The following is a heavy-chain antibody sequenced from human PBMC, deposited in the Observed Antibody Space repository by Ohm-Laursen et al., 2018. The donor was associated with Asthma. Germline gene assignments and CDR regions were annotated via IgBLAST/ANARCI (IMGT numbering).Heavy chain of an antibody. V-gene: IGHV1-8*01. CDR1: GYTFTSYD. CDR2: MNPNSGNT. Sequence: GASVKVSCKASGYTFTSYDINWVRQATGQGLEWMGWMNPNSGNTGYAQKFQGRVTMTRNTSISTAYMELSSLRSEDTAVYYCARGGYITMVQGQELYYYYYGMDVWGQGTTVTVSS. CDR3: ARGGYITMVQGQELYYYYYGMDV. J-gene: IGHJ6*02. D-gene: IGHD3-10*01.